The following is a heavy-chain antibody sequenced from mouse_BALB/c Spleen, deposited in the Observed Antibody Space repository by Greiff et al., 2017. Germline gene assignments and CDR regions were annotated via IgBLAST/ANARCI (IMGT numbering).Heavy chain of an antibody. D-gene: IGHD2-1*01. J-gene: IGHJ1*01. CDR2: ISSGGST. CDR1: GFTFSSYA. Sequence: EVQGVESGGGLVKPGGSLKLSCAASGFTFSSYAMSWVRQTPEKRLEWVASISSGGSTYYPDSVKGRFTISRDNARNILYLQMSSLRSEDTAMYYCARGDGNYVVWYFDVWGAGTTVTVSS. CDR3: ARGDGNYVVWYFDV. V-gene: IGHV5-6-5*01.